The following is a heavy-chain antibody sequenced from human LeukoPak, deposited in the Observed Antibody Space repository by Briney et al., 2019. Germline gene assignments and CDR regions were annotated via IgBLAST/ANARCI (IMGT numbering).Heavy chain of an antibody. CDR3: ASSEWELRGMAIDY. V-gene: IGHV4-61*02. CDR1: GGSIRSGSYY. J-gene: IGHJ4*02. CDR2: IYISGTT. D-gene: IGHD1-26*01. Sequence: SQTLSLTRTVSGGSIRSGSYYWSWIRQPAGKGLEWIGRIYISGTTNYNPSLKSRVTISIDTSKSQFSLKLSSVTAADTAVYYCASSEWELRGMAIDYWGQGTLVTVSS.